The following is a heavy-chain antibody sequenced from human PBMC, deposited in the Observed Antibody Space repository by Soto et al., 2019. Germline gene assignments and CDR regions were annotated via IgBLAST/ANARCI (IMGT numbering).Heavy chain of an antibody. V-gene: IGHV4-59*01. CDR1: GGSISSYY. CDR2: IYYSGST. D-gene: IGHD3-16*02. CDR3: ARDFLDLSRDYYYGMDV. Sequence: PSETLSLTCIVSGGSISSYYWSWIRQPPGKGLEWIGYIYYSGSTNYNPSLKSRVTISVDTSKNQFSLKLSSVTAADTAVYYCARDFLDLSRDYYYGMDVWGQGTTVTVSS. J-gene: IGHJ6*02.